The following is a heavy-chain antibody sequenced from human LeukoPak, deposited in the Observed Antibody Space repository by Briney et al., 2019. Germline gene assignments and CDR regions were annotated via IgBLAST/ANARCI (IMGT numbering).Heavy chain of an antibody. CDR2: ISSSSSTI. D-gene: IGHD1-20*01. V-gene: IGHV3-48*01. CDR3: ARDLGYINWNDGDY. J-gene: IGHJ4*02. Sequence: GGSLRLSCAASGFTFSSYSMNWVRQAPGKGLEWVSYISSSSSTIYYADSVKGRFTISRDNAKNSLYLQMNSLGAEDTAVYYCARDLGYINWNDGDYWGQGTLVTVSS. CDR1: GFTFSSYS.